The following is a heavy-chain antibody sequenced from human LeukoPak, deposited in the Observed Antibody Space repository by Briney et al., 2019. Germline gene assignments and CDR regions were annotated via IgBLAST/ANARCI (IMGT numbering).Heavy chain of an antibody. CDR3: AKDRPYISSWYGCSTP. V-gene: IGHV3-30*02. CDR2: IRYDGSNK. CDR1: GLTFSSYG. Sequence: LSGGSLRLSCAASGLTFSSYGMHWVRQAPGKGLEWVAFIRYDGSNKYYADSVKGRFTISRDNSRNTLYLQMHSLRVEDTAVYYCAKDRPYISSWYGCSTPWGQGTLVTVSS. J-gene: IGHJ5*02. D-gene: IGHD2-2*01.